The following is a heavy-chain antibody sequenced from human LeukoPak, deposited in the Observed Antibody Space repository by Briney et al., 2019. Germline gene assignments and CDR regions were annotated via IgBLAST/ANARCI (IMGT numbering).Heavy chain of an antibody. J-gene: IGHJ6*03. Sequence: SETLSLTCTVSGGSISSYYWSWIRQPPGKGLEWIGYIYYSGSTNYNPSLKSRVTISVDTSKNQFSLKLSSVTAADTAVYYRATLGNSGNYYYMDVWGKGTTVTVSS. CDR1: GGSISSYY. V-gene: IGHV4-59*01. CDR3: ATLGNSGNYYYMDV. D-gene: IGHD4-23*01. CDR2: IYYSGST.